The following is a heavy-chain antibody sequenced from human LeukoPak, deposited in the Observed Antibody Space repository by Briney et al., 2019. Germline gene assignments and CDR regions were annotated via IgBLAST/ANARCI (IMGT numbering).Heavy chain of an antibody. CDR3: ARTQIRGLRRFADLDV. CDR2: ISYDGSNK. J-gene: IGHJ6*04. V-gene: IGHV3-30*04. D-gene: IGHD3-10*01. CDR1: GFTFSSYA. Sequence: GRSLRLSCAASGFTFSSYAMHWVRQAPGKGLEWVAVISYDGSNKYYADSVKGRFTISRDNSKNTLYLQMNSLRAEDTAVYYCARTQIRGLRRFADLDVWGKGTTVTVSS.